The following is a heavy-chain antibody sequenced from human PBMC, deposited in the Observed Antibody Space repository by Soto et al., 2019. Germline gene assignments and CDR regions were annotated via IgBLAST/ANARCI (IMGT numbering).Heavy chain of an antibody. Sequence: PGGSLRLSCEGSGFKFNTYGMHWVRQTPGKGLEWVAVIWYGGIKRHYADSVKGRFTISRDNAKNTLYLQMNSLRVDDTAVYFCGRDVGATEMVPFDVWGRGTLVTVSS. V-gene: IGHV3-33*08. CDR3: GRDVGATEMVPFDV. D-gene: IGHD3-9*01. J-gene: IGHJ4*02. CDR1: GFKFNTYG. CDR2: IWYGGIKR.